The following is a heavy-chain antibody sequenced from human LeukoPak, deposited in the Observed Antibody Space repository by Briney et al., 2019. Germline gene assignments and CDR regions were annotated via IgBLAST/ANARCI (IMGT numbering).Heavy chain of an antibody. CDR1: GGSYSGYY. V-gene: IGHV4-34*01. CDR3: ARRVVVVPAATYYYYYYYMDV. J-gene: IGHJ6*03. D-gene: IGHD2-2*01. CDR2: INHSGST. Sequence: SETLSLTCAVYGGSYSGYYWSWIRQPPGKGLEWIGEINHSGSTNYNPSLKSRVTISVDTSKNQFSLKLSSVTAADTAVYYCARRVVVVPAATYYYYYYYMDVWGKGTTVTVSS.